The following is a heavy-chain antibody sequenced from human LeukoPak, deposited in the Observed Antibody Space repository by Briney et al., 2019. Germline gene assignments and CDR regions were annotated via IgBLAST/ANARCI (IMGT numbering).Heavy chain of an antibody. CDR1: GFTVSNNY. CDR3: ARHGQQWLVTHHRDYWYFDL. J-gene: IGHJ2*01. V-gene: IGHV4-34*01. CDR2: INHSGST. D-gene: IGHD6-19*01. Sequence: SGGSLRLSCAASGFTVSNNYMSWVRQPPGKGLEWIGEINHSGSTNYNPSLKSRVTISVDTSKNQFSLKLSSVTAADTAVYYCARHGQQWLVTHHRDYWYFDLWGRGTLVTVSS.